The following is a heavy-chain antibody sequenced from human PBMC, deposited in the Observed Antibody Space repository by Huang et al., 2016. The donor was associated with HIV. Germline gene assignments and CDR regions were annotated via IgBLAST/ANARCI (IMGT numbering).Heavy chain of an antibody. CDR2: IDIEKRET. V-gene: IGHV1-3*04. CDR3: ARDPHVFVAGPFFDC. Sequence: QVQLVQSGAEVKKPGASVKVSCKASGYTFTNFAMHWVRQATGQRLEGMGWIDIEKRETRNSPRFQGRLTITRDTSASTADMELSSLRSEDTAVYYCARDPHVFVAGPFFDCWGQGTLVTVSS. CDR1: GYTFTNFA. J-gene: IGHJ4*02. D-gene: IGHD3-10*02.